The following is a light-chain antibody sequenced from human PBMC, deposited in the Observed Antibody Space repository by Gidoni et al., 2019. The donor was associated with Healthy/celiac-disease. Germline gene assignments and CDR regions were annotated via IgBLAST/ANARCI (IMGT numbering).Light chain of an antibody. J-gene: IGKJ4*01. V-gene: IGKV1-5*03. CDR3: QSSLT. CDR2: KAS. Sequence: DIQITQSPSTLSASVGDRVTITCRASQSISSWLAWYQQKPGKAPKLLIYKASSLERGVPSRFSGSGSGTEFTLTISSLQPDDFATYYCQSSLTFGGGTKVEIK. CDR1: QSISSW.